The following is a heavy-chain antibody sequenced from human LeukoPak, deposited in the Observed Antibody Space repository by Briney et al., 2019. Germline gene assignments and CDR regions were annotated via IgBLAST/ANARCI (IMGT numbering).Heavy chain of an antibody. D-gene: IGHD4-17*01. CDR3: ARVTHDYGDAFDI. CDR1: GGSVSNDTYY. V-gene: IGHV4-61*01. CDR2: IHDSGST. Sequence: SETLSPTCTVSGGSVSNDTYYWSWIRRPPGKGLEWIGYIHDSGSTNYNPSLKSRVTISVDTSKNQFSLKLSSVTAADTAVYYCARVTHDYGDAFDIWGQGTMVTVSS. J-gene: IGHJ3*02.